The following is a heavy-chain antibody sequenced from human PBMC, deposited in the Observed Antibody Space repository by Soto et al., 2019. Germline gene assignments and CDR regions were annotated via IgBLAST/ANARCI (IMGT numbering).Heavy chain of an antibody. J-gene: IGHJ4*02. D-gene: IGHD2-2*02. V-gene: IGHV1-18*01. Sequence: HVQLLQSGGELKKPGASVKVSCNASGYTFNTYVITWVRQAPGQGLEWMGWISPHNGNTNYAEKFQGRVTMTADTITDTGYVELSNLRGRESAVYYCATNTDNYFAYKGQGTLATASA. CDR2: ISPHNGNT. CDR1: GYTFNTYV. CDR3: ATNTDNYFAY.